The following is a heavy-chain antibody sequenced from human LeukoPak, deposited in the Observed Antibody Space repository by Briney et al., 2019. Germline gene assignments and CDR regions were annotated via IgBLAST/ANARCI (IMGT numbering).Heavy chain of an antibody. V-gene: IGHV1-2*02. CDR3: ARDFSYGGDWFDP. Sequence: GASVKVSCKASGYTFTGYYMHWVRQAPGQGLEWMGWINPNSGGTNYAQKFQGRVTMTMDTSISTAYMELSRLRSDDTAVYYCARDFSYGGDWFDPWGQGTLVTVSS. J-gene: IGHJ5*02. CDR1: GYTFTGYY. CDR2: INPNSGGT. D-gene: IGHD5-18*01.